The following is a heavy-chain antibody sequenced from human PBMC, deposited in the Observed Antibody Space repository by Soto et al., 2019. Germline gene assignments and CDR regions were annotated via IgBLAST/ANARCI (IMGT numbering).Heavy chain of an antibody. J-gene: IGHJ5*02. D-gene: IGHD3-10*01. V-gene: IGHV3-21*01. Sequence: GGSLSLSCAASGFTFSAYSMNWVRQAPGKGLDWVSSISPTVKYIYYADSVTGRFTSSRDNTGNSVYLQMNSLRAEDTAVYYCAKSVAGDLDWFDPWGQGILVTVSS. CDR2: ISPTVKYI. CDR3: AKSVAGDLDWFDP. CDR1: GFTFSAYS.